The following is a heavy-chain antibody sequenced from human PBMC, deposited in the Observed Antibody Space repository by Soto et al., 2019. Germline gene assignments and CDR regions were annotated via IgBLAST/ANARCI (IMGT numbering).Heavy chain of an antibody. CDR1: GFIFRDYD. D-gene: IGHD6-6*01. Sequence: QVHLVESGGGLVRPGGSLRLSCAASGFIFRDYDMSWIRQAPGKGLEWVSCISSSGTATYYADSVKGRFTISRDNAKNLLFVEMNSLRVEDTAVYYCARKGPRAARPNHWGQGTLVTVSS. CDR2: ISSSGTAT. J-gene: IGHJ5*02. V-gene: IGHV3-11*01. CDR3: ARKGPRAARPNH.